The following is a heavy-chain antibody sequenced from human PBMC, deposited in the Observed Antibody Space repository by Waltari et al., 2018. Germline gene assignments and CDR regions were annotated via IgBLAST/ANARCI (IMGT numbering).Heavy chain of an antibody. V-gene: IGHV4-39*07. CDR1: GGSIGSTSYY. Sequence: LQLQESVPGLVRPSENLSLPCSVSGGSIGSTSYYWGWIRQPPGKGLEWSGTMYYDGDTDYNSSPKSRGTISIDTTKNSFSLKVRYVTAADTAVYYSARHRKDDYQYYYMDAWGKGTTVTVSS. CDR3: ARHRKDDYQYYYMDA. CDR2: MYYDGDT. J-gene: IGHJ6*03. D-gene: IGHD2-15*01.